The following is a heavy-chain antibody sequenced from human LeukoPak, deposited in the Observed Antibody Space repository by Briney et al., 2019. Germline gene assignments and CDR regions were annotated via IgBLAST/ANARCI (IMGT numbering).Heavy chain of an antibody. D-gene: IGHD5-12*01. V-gene: IGHV1-18*04. CDR1: GYTFTNYH. CDR3: ARKYSGYDSNWFDP. J-gene: IGHJ5*02. CDR2: ISAYNDNT. Sequence: ASVKVSCKASGYTFTNYHISWVRQAPGQGHEWMGWISAYNDNTNYAQKVQGRVTMTTDTSTSTAYMELRSLRSDDTAVYYCARKYSGYDSNWFDPWGQGTLVTVSS.